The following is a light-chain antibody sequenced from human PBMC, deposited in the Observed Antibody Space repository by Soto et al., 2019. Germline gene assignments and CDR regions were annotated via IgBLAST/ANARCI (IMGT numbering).Light chain of an antibody. V-gene: IGLV2-14*01. CDR2: DVS. Sequence: QSALTQPASVSGSPGQSITISCTGTSSDVGGYNYVSWYQQHPGKAPKLMIYDVSNRPSGVSNRFSGSKSGNTASLTISGLQADYEADYYCSSYKSSSPLVFGTGTMVTV. CDR1: SSDVGGYNY. J-gene: IGLJ1*01. CDR3: SSYKSSSPLV.